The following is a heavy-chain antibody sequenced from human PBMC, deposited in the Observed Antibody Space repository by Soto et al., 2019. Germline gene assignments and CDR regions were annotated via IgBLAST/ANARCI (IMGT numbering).Heavy chain of an antibody. J-gene: IGHJ4*02. CDR3: ARTGYSYGQFDY. Sequence: SCPTLVNPTETLTLTCTVSGFSLSNARMGVSWIRQPPGKALEWLAHIFSNDEKSYSTSLKSRLTISKDTSKSQVVLTMTNMDPVDTATYYCARTGYSYGQFDYWGQGTMVTVYS. CDR2: IFSNDEK. D-gene: IGHD5-18*01. CDR1: GFSLSNARMG. V-gene: IGHV2-26*01.